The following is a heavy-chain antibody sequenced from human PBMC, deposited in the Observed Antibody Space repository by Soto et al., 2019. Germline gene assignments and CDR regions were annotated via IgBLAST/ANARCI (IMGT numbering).Heavy chain of an antibody. J-gene: IGHJ4*02. CDR2: MYYNGNT. CDR3: ARDGAYCSSIGCQNPFDH. V-gene: IGHV4-31*01. Sequence: QVQLQESGPGLVQPSQTLSLSCTVSGGSISGVGYYWNWIRQLPGKGLEWIGYMYYNGNTYYNPSLQSLVTISFGTSHDQFSLRLTSVTAADTAVYFCARDGAYCSSIGCQNPFDHWGQGTLVTVSS. D-gene: IGHD2-2*01. CDR1: GGSISGVGYY.